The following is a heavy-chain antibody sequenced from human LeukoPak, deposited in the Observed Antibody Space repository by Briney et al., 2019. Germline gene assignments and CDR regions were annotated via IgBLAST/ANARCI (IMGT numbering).Heavy chain of an antibody. D-gene: IGHD1-26*01. CDR3: ASGGSYSFSGVDYFDY. CDR1: GYTFTVYY. Sequence: ASVKVSCKASGYTFTVYYMHWVRQAPGQGLEWMGRINPNSGGTNYAQKFQGRVTMTRDTSTSTAYMELSRLRSDDTAVYYCASGGSYSFSGVDYFDYWGQGTLVTVPS. J-gene: IGHJ4*02. CDR2: INPNSGGT. V-gene: IGHV1-2*06.